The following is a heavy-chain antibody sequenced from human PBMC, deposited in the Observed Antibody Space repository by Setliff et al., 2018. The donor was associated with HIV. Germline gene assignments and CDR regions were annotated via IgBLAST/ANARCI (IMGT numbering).Heavy chain of an antibody. CDR3: ARGGAVSADFDS. J-gene: IGHJ5*01. V-gene: IGHV4-4*07. CDR1: GGSINSYY. Sequence: LSLTCIVSGGSINSYYWSWIWQPAGKGLEWIGRIYTDENTNYNPSLKSRVTMSVDTSKNQFSLKLSSVTAADTAVYYCARGGAVSADFDSWGQGTLVTVSS. CDR2: IYTDENT. D-gene: IGHD3-16*01.